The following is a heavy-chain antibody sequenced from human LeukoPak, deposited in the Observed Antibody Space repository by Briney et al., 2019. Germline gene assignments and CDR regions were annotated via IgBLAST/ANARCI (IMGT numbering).Heavy chain of an antibody. CDR1: GGSISSGGYY. Sequence: KPSQTLSLTCTVSGGSISSGGYYWSWIRQHPGKGLEWIGYIYYSGRTYYNPSLKRRVTISVDTSKNQFSLKLSSVTAADTAVYYCASGVPGSDGSGSRWGKFDYWGQGTLVTVSS. V-gene: IGHV4-31*03. CDR2: IYYSGRT. D-gene: IGHD3-10*01. J-gene: IGHJ4*02. CDR3: ASGVPGSDGSGSRWGKFDY.